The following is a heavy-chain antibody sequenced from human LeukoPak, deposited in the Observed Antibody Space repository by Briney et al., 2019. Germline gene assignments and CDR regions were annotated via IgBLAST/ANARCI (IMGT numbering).Heavy chain of an antibody. CDR1: DYSVNSGHY. CDR2: IYYSGST. V-gene: IGHV4-38-2*01. CDR3: ARTYGDFQYFDY. J-gene: IGHJ4*02. Sequence: SETLPLTCAVSDYSVNSGHYWGWIRQPPGKGLEWIGSIYYSGSTYYNPSLKSRVTISVDTSKNQFSLKLSSVTAADTAVYYCARTYGDFQYFDYWGQGTLVTVSS. D-gene: IGHD4-17*01.